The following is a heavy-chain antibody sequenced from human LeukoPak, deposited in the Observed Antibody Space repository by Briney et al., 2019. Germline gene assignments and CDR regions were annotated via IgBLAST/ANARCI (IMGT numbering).Heavy chain of an antibody. Sequence: SETLSLTCTVSGGSIDSYYWSWIRQPPGKGLEWIGYIYYTGSTEYHPSLKSRVTISLDTSKNQFSLKLASVTAADTAVYYCARVYQSAGYYFDYWGQGNLVSVSS. J-gene: IGHJ4*02. CDR1: GGSIDSYY. CDR3: ARVYQSAGYYFDY. CDR2: IYYTGST. V-gene: IGHV4-59*01. D-gene: IGHD2-2*01.